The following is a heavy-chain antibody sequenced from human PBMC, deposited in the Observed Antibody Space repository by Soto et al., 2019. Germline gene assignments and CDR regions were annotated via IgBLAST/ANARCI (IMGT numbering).Heavy chain of an antibody. CDR1: GYTFTSYD. CDR3: ARRITIFGVVMATYYYMDF. V-gene: IGHV1-8*01. CDR2: MNPNSGNT. Sequence: ASVKVSCKASGYTFTSYDINWVRQATGQGLEWMGWMNPNSGNTGYAQKFQGRVTMTRNTSISTAYMELSSLRSEDTAVYYCARRITIFGVVMATYYYMDFWGKGTTVTVSS. D-gene: IGHD3-3*01. J-gene: IGHJ6*03.